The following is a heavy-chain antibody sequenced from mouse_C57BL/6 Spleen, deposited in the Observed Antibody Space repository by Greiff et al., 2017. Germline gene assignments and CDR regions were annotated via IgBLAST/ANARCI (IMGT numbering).Heavy chain of an antibody. J-gene: IGHJ3*01. CDR3: TRNDDYEGFAY. CDR1: GYTFTSYW. V-gene: IGHV1-52*01. CDR2: IDPSDSGT. Sequence: QVHVKQPGAELVRPGSSVKLSCKASGYTFTSYWMHWVKQRPIQGLEWIGNIDPSDSGTHYNQKFKDKATLTVDKSSSTAYMQLSSLTSEDSAVYYCTRNDDYEGFAYWGQGTLVTVSA. D-gene: IGHD2-13*01.